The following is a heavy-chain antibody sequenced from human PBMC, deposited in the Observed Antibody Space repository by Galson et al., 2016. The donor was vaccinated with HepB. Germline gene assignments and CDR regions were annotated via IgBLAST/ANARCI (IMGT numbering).Heavy chain of an antibody. CDR1: GFTFSGSA. CDR3: MSYRDDYLRGGD. Sequence: SLRLSCAVSGFTFSGSAIHWVRQASVEGLEWVGRIRSKTNTYATAYGESVKGRFTISGDDSRNTAYLQMNSLKTEDTAVYYCMSYRDDYLRGGDWGQGTLVTVSS. D-gene: IGHD5-12*01. V-gene: IGHV3-73*01. J-gene: IGHJ4*02. CDR2: IRSKTNTYAT.